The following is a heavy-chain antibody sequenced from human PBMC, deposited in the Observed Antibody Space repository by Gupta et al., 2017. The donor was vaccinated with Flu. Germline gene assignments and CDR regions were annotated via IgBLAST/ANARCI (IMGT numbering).Heavy chain of an antibody. CDR1: GGSFSGYY. J-gene: IGHJ3*02. CDR2: INHSGST. V-gene: IGHV4-34*01. CDR3: ARRGRRGVVVPAANSTLRIAAAGMGAFDI. D-gene: IGHD2-2*01. Sequence: QVQLQQWGAGLLKPSETLSLTCAVYGGSFSGYYWSWIRQPPGKGLEWIGEINHSGSTNYNPSLKSRVTISVDTSKNQFSLKLSSVTAADTAVYYCARRGRRGVVVPAANSTLRIAAAGMGAFDIWGQGTMVTVSS.